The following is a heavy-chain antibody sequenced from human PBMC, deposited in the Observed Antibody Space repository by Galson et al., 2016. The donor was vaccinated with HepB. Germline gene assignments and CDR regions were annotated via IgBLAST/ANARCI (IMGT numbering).Heavy chain of an antibody. V-gene: IGHV1-46*01. CDR3: ARDSKQWLVRRNWFDP. Sequence: SVKVSCKASGYTFTSYYMHWVRQAPGQGLEWMGIINPSGGSATYAQKFQGRVTMTRDTSTSTVYMELSSPRSEDTALYYCARDSKQWLVRRNWFDPWGQGTLVTVSS. D-gene: IGHD6-19*01. CDR1: GYTFTSYY. J-gene: IGHJ5*02. CDR2: INPSGGSA.